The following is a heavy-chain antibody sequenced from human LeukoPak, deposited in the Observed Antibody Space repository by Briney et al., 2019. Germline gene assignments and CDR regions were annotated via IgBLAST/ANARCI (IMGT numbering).Heavy chain of an antibody. V-gene: IGHV3-30-3*01. J-gene: IGHJ1*01. CDR3: ARGVVPAAIDEYFQH. D-gene: IGHD2-2*01. CDR2: ISYDRSNK. Sequence: GGSLRLSCAASGFTFSSYAMHWVRQAPGKGLEWVAVISYDRSNKYYADSVKGRFTISRDNSKNTLYLQMNSLRAEDTAVYYCARGVVPAAIDEYFQHWGQGTLVTVSS. CDR1: GFTFSSYA.